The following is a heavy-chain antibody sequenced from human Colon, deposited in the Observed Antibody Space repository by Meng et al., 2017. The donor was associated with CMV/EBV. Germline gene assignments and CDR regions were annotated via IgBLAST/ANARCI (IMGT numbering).Heavy chain of an antibody. D-gene: IGHD3-16*01. Sequence: LSCAASGFVFSKHWMHWVRQVPGKGLVWVSYINREGSHTLYADSVRGRFTTSRDNAKNTLYLQMSSLRAEDTADYYCARGGPGAFDLWGQGTMVTVSS. CDR2: INREGSHT. V-gene: IGHV3-74*01. J-gene: IGHJ3*01. CDR3: ARGGPGAFDL. CDR1: GFVFSKHW.